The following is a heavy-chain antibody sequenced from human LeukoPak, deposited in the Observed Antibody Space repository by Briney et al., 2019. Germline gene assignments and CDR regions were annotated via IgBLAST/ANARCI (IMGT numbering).Heavy chain of an antibody. V-gene: IGHV3-7*01. CDR3: ARDSWDIVVVPAAPDY. CDR1: GFTFSSYW. D-gene: IGHD2-2*01. CDR2: IKQDGSEK. J-gene: IGHJ4*02. Sequence: GGSLRLSCAASGFTFSSYWMSWVRQAPGKGLEWVANIKQDGSEKYYVDSVKGRFTISRDNAKNPLYLQMNSLRAEDTAVYYCARDSWDIVVVPAAPDYWGQGTLVTVSS.